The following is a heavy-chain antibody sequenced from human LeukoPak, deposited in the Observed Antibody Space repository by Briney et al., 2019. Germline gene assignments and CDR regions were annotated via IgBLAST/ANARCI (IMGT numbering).Heavy chain of an antibody. CDR1: GFTFSNYA. V-gene: IGHV3-30*04. J-gene: IGHJ6*03. CDR3: ARSLATSYYYMDV. D-gene: IGHD5-12*01. CDR2: ISYDGSNK. Sequence: GGSLRLSCAASGFTFSNYAMHWVRQAPGKGLEWVAVISYDGSNKFYADSVKGRFTISKDNSKNTLHLQMNSLRAEDTAVYYCARSLATSYYYMDVWGKGTTVTVSS.